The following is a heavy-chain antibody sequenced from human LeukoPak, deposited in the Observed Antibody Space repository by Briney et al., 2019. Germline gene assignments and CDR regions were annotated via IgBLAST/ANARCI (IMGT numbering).Heavy chain of an antibody. CDR1: GLTFSDYH. CDR3: ATTVGATSPFDFQH. V-gene: IGHV3-23*01. D-gene: IGHD1-26*01. Sequence: GGSLRLSCAASGLTFSDYHMHWVRQAPGKGLEWVSAISGSGDSTYYGDSVKGRFTISRDNSKNTLYLQMNSLRAEDTAVYYCATTVGATSPFDFQHWGQGTLVTVSS. CDR2: ISGSGDST. J-gene: IGHJ1*01.